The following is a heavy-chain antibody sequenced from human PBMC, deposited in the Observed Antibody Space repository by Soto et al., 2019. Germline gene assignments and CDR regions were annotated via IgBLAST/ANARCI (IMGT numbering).Heavy chain of an antibody. CDR2: ISSSSSYT. V-gene: IGHV3-11*06. CDR1: GFTFSDYY. CDR3: ARSDPVILEWLSPPIYYYGMDV. Sequence: QVQLVESGGGLVKPGGSLRLSCAASGFTFSDYYMSWIRQAPGKGLEWVSYISSSSSYTNYADSVKGRFTISRDNAKNSLYLQMNSLRAEDTAVYYCARSDPVILEWLSPPIYYYGMDVWGQGTTVTVSS. D-gene: IGHD3-3*01. J-gene: IGHJ6*02.